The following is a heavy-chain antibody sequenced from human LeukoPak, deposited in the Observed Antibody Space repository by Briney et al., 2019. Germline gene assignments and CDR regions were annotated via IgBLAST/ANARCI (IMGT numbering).Heavy chain of an antibody. CDR2: INHSGST. CDR1: GGSFSGYY. V-gene: IGHV4-34*01. Sequence: SETLSLTCAVYGGSFSGYYWSWIRQPLGKGLEWIGEINHSGSTNYNPSLKSRVTISVDTSKNQFSLKLSSVTAADTAVYYCASSSGWYFYAFDIWGQGTMVTVSS. CDR3: ASSSGWYFYAFDI. J-gene: IGHJ3*02. D-gene: IGHD6-19*01.